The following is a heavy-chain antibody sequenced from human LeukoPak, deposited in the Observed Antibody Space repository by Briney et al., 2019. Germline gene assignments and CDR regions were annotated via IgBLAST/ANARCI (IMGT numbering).Heavy chain of an antibody. CDR1: GYTFTSYG. CDR3: ARSRYYYDSSGYSLDY. J-gene: IGHJ4*02. D-gene: IGHD3-22*01. Sequence: GASVKVSCKASGYTFTSYGISWVRQAPGQGLEWMGWISAYNGNTNYAQKLQGRVTMTTDTSTSTAYMELRSLRSDDTAVYYCARSRYYYDSSGYSLDYWGQGTLVTVSS. V-gene: IGHV1-18*01. CDR2: ISAYNGNT.